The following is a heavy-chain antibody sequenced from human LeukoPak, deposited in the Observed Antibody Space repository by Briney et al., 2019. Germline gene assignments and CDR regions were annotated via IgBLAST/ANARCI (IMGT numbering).Heavy chain of an antibody. CDR3: ARGRGSGHKENWFDP. Sequence: ASVKVSCKASGYTFTTYDINWVRQATGQGLEWMGWMNPNSGNTGYAQKFQGRVTMTRNTSITTAYMGLSSLRSEDTAVYYCARGRGSGHKENWFDPWGQGTLVTVSS. D-gene: IGHD6-19*01. V-gene: IGHV1-8*01. J-gene: IGHJ5*02. CDR1: GYTFTTYD. CDR2: MNPNSGNT.